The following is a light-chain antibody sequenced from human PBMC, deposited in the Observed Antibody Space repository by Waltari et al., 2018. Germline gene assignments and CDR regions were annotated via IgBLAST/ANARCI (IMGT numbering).Light chain of an antibody. CDR2: GAS. CDR1: QSVSSN. CDR3: QQYHDWPPYT. J-gene: IGKJ2*01. Sequence: EIVMKQSPVTLSVSPGESATLSCRASQSVSSNLAWYQQKPGQAPRLLIYGASTRATGIPDRFSGSGPGPEFTLTITSVQSEDFAVYYCQQYHDWPPYTFGQGTKLEIK. V-gene: IGKV3-15*01.